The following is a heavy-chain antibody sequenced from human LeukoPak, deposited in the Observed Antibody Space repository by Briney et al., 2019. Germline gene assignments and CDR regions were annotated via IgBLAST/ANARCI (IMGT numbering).Heavy chain of an antibody. CDR2: INPSGGST. J-gene: IGHJ6*02. CDR1: GYTFTSYY. Sequence: ASVKVSCKASGYTFTSYYMHWVRQAPGQGLEWMGIINPSGGSTSYAQKFQGRVTMTRDTSTSTVYMELSSLRSEDTAVYYCARVRVVPAATTGEYYYYYYGMDVWGQGTTVTVSS. V-gene: IGHV1-46*01. D-gene: IGHD2-2*01. CDR3: ARVRVVPAATTGEYYYYYYGMDV.